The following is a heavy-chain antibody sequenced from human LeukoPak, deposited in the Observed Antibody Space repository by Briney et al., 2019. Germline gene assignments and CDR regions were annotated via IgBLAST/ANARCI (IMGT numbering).Heavy chain of an antibody. D-gene: IGHD3-22*01. Sequence: PSETLSLTCTVSGYSISSGYYWGWIRQSPGKGLEWIGNIFHSGTTYYNPSLKSRLTMSVDTSKNQFSLKLSSVTAADTAVYFCARVSYYYDSNAQVLYFDYWGQGTLVTVSS. J-gene: IGHJ4*02. CDR1: GYSISSGYY. CDR2: IFHSGTT. CDR3: ARVSYYYDSNAQVLYFDY. V-gene: IGHV4-38-2*02.